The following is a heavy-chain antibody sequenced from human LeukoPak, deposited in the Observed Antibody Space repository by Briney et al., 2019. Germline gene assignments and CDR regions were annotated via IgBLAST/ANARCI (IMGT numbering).Heavy chain of an antibody. Sequence: GASVKVSCKASGGTFSSYAISWVRQAPGQGLEWMGIINPSGGSTSYAQKFQGRVTMTRDTSTSTVYMELSSLRSEDTAVYYCARGGETPRYYYYGMDVWGQGTTVTVSS. J-gene: IGHJ6*02. CDR1: GGTFSSYA. CDR2: INPSGGST. CDR3: ARGGETPRYYYYGMDV. V-gene: IGHV1-46*01.